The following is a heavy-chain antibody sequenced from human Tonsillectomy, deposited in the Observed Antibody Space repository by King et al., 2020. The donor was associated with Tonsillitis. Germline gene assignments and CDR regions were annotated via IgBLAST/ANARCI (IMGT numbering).Heavy chain of an antibody. CDR2: IYCSGST. J-gene: IGHJ4*02. CDR3: AIQGIAVAGTMLNDY. D-gene: IGHD6-19*01. CDR1: GGSISSSSYY. Sequence: QLQESGPGLVKPSETLSLTCTVSGGSISSSSYYWGWIRQSPGKGLEWIGSIYCSGSTYYNPSLKSRVTISVDTSKNQFSLKLSSVTAADTAVYYCAIQGIAVAGTMLNDYWGQGTLVTVSS. V-gene: IGHV4-39*01.